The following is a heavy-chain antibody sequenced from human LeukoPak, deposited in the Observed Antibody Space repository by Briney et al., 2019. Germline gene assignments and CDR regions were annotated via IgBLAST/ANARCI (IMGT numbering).Heavy chain of an antibody. D-gene: IGHD6-19*01. CDR3: ARVIPVAGYYYYGMDV. Sequence: GGSLRLSCAASGFTFSNYSMNWVRQAPGKGLEWVSSITSSGSYIYYADSLKGRFTISRDNAKNSLYLQMNSLRAGDTAVYYCARVIPVAGYYYYGMDVWGQGTTVTVSS. V-gene: IGHV3-21*06. J-gene: IGHJ6*02. CDR1: GFTFSNYS. CDR2: ITSSGSYI.